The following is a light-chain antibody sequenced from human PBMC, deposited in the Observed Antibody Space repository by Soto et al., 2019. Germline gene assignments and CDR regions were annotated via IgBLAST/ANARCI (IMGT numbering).Light chain of an antibody. CDR3: QQYGSSPT. CDR2: DVS. J-gene: IGKJ1*01. CDR1: QSVSSNY. V-gene: IGKV3-20*01. Sequence: EIVLTQSPGTLSLSPGERATLSCRSSQSVSSNYLAWYQQKPDQAPRLVIYDVSSRATGIPERFSGSGSGTDFTLTISRLEPEDFAVYYCQQYGSSPTFGQGTKVEIK.